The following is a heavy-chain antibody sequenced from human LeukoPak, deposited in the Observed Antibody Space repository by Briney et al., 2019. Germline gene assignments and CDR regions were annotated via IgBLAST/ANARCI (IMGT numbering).Heavy chain of an antibody. CDR3: ASVYLVVPAAPYDY. V-gene: IGHV3-30*03. CDR2: ISYDGSNK. CDR1: GFTFSSYG. D-gene: IGHD2-2*01. Sequence: GGSLRLSCAASGFTFSSYGMHWVRQAPGKGLEWVAVISYDGSNKYYADSVKGRFTISRDNSKNTLYLQMNSLRAEDTAVYYCASVYLVVPAAPYDYGGQGTLVTVSS. J-gene: IGHJ4*02.